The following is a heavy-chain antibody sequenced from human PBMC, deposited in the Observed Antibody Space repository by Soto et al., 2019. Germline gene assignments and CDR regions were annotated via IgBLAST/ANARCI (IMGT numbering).Heavy chain of an antibody. D-gene: IGHD2-15*01. CDR2: AAYSGGT. V-gene: IGHV4-39*01. CDR1: GGSIANNNYF. CDR3: AKVVVGATSHSDFDT. Sequence: XETLSLTCTVSGGSIANNNYFWGWVRQPPGKGLEWIGSAAYSGGTYKNPSLKSRVTVSVDTSKNQFSLKLTSVTAADTAVYYCAKVVVGATSHSDFDTWGQGSLVTVSS. J-gene: IGHJ4*02.